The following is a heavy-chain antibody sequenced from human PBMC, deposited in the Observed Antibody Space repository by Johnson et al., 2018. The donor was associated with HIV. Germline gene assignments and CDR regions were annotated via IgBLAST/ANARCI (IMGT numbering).Heavy chain of an antibody. CDR1: GLTFSSYG. CDR3: AREETTAPAAFDI. Sequence: QVQLVESGGGVVQPGRSLRLSCAASGLTFSSYGMHWVRQAPGKGLEWVAVISYDGSNKYYADSVKGRFTISRDNSKNTLYLQMGNLRADDMAVYYCAREETTAPAAFDIWGQGTMVTVSS. CDR2: ISYDGSNK. D-gene: IGHD4-17*01. V-gene: IGHV3-30*03. J-gene: IGHJ3*02.